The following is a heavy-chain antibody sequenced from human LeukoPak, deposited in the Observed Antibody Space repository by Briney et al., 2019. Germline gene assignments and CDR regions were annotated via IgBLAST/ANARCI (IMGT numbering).Heavy chain of an antibody. D-gene: IGHD1-1*01. CDR2: ISSSGSA. V-gene: IGHV4-4*07. J-gene: IGHJ6*03. Sequence: SGTLSLTCTVSGGSISSYYWNWIRQPAGKGLEWIGRISSSGSANYNPSLKSRVTLSVDTSRNQLSLILNSVTAADTAVFYCATEPTRTPYYYMDVWGKGTTVTVSS. CDR1: GGSISSYY. CDR3: ATEPTRTPYYYMDV.